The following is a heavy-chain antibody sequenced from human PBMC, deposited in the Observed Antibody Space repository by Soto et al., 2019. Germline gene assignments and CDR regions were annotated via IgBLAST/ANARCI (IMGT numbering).Heavy chain of an antibody. CDR2: INPSGGST. CDR1: GYTFNSYY. J-gene: IGHJ6*02. V-gene: IGHV1-46*02. D-gene: IGHD3-22*01. Sequence: GASVKVSCKASGYTFNSYYMHWVRQAPGQGLEWMGIINPSGGSTSYAQKFQGRVTMTRDTSTSTVYMELSSLRSEDTAVYYCARVPRDMSSGSYGMDVWGQGTTVTVSS. CDR3: ARVPRDMSSGSYGMDV.